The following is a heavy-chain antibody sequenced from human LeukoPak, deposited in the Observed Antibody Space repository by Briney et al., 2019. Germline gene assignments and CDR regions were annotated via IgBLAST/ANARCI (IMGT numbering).Heavy chain of an antibody. Sequence: SETLSLTCTVSGGSISSYYWSWIRQPPGKGLEWIGYIYTSGSTNYNPSLKSRVAISVDTSKNQFSLKLSSVTAADTAVYYCARLAQNYYDSSGYFYPVYFDYWGQETLVTVSS. V-gene: IGHV4-4*09. CDR3: ARLAQNYYDSSGYFYPVYFDY. CDR1: GGSISSYY. D-gene: IGHD3-22*01. J-gene: IGHJ4*02. CDR2: IYTSGST.